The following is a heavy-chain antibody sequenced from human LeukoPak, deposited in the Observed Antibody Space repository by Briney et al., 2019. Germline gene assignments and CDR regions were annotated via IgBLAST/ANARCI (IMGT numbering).Heavy chain of an antibody. CDR1: GSTFSSYW. CDR3: ARDQGYSDAFDI. V-gene: IGHV3-74*01. J-gene: IGHJ3*02. D-gene: IGHD5-18*01. CDR2: INSDGSST. Sequence: GGSLRLSCAASGSTFSSYWMHWVRQAPGKGLVWVSRINSDGSSTSYADSVKGRFTISRDNAKNTLYLQMNSLRAEDTAVYYCARDQGYSDAFDIWGQGTMVTVSS.